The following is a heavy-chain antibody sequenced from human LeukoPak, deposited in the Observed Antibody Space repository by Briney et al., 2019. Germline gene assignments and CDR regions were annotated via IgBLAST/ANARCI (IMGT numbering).Heavy chain of an antibody. CDR1: GYTFTSYG. D-gene: IGHD2-2*01. CDR2: ISAYNGNT. CDR3: ARAPGGPYCSSTSCYAKYFQH. J-gene: IGHJ1*01. Sequence: ASVKVSCKASGYTFTSYGISWVRQAPGQGLEWMGWISAYNGNTNYAQKLQGRVTMTTVTSTSTAYMELRSLRSDDTAVYYCARAPGGPYCSSTSCYAKYFQHWGQGTLVTVSS. V-gene: IGHV1-18*01.